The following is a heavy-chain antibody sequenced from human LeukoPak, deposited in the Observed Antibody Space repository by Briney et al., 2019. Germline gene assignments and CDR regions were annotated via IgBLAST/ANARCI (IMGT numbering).Heavy chain of an antibody. D-gene: IGHD2-2*02. V-gene: IGHV3-30*18. CDR2: ISYDGSNK. J-gene: IGHJ5*02. Sequence: GGSLRLSCAASGFTFSSYGMHWVRQAPGKGLEWVAVISYDGSNKYYADSVKDRFTISRDNSKNTLYLQMNSLRAEDTAVYYCAKGYCSSTSCYTGWFDPWGQGTLVTVSS. CDR1: GFTFSSYG. CDR3: AKGYCSSTSCYTGWFDP.